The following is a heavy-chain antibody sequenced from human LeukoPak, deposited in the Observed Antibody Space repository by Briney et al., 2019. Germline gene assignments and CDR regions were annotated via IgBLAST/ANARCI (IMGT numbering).Heavy chain of an antibody. CDR2: MTPNDGKT. Sequence: ASVNVSCKASGYTFTSYAISWVRQAPGQGLEWMGWMTPNDGKTGYAQKLQGRVTMTTDTSTSTAYMELRSLRSDDTAVYYCAQIGVLGWFDPWGQGTLVTVSS. J-gene: IGHJ5*02. V-gene: IGHV1-18*01. CDR1: GYTFTSYA. D-gene: IGHD3-16*01. CDR3: AQIGVLGWFDP.